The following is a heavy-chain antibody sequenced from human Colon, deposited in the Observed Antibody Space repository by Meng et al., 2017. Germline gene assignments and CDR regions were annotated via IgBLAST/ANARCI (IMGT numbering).Heavy chain of an antibody. CDR1: GFTFSLYA. Sequence: EVQLVESGGGLVKPGESLRGSCEGSGFTFSLYAINWVRQAPGEGLEWVASITSSSNYIHYSDSVKGRFTVSRDNARNSSYLQMDSLRAEDTAVYYCARVGTARPFDYWGQGTLVTVSS. CDR2: ITSSSNYI. CDR3: ARVGTARPFDY. D-gene: IGHD1-1*01. J-gene: IGHJ4*02. V-gene: IGHV3-21*01.